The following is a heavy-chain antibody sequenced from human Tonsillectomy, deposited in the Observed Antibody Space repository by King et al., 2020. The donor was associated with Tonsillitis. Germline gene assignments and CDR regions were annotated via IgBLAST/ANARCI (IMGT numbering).Heavy chain of an antibody. D-gene: IGHD3-10*01. J-gene: IGHJ4*02. CDR2: ISYDGNNK. V-gene: IGHV3-30*18. CDR1: GFTFSSFG. Sequence: VQLVESGGGVVQPGRSLRLSCAASGFTFSSFGRHWVRQAPGKGLDWVAVISYDGNNKNYADSVKGRFTIARDNSKNTLYLQLNSLRAEDTAVYYCAKEVYYGSGSYYKTLFDYWGQGTLVSVSS. CDR3: AKEVYYGSGSYYKTLFDY.